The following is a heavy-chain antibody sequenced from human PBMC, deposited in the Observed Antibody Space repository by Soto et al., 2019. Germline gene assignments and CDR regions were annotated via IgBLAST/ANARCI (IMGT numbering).Heavy chain of an antibody. CDR1: GYTFTSYD. V-gene: IGHV1-8*01. Sequence: ASVKVSCKASGYTFTSYDINWVRQATGQGLEWMGWMNPNSGNTGYAQKFQGRVTMTRNTSISTAYMELSSLRSEDTAVYYCARVIRAYYDFWSGYHRDYYYYYYMDVRAKRTTVTVSS. CDR2: MNPNSGNT. J-gene: IGHJ6*03. D-gene: IGHD3-3*01. CDR3: ARVIRAYYDFWSGYHRDYYYYYYMDV.